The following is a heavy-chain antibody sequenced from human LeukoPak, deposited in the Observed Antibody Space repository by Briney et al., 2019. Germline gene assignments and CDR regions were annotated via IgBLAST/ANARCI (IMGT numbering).Heavy chain of an antibody. CDR1: GGSISSSNW. CDR2: IYHSGST. D-gene: IGHD6-19*01. CDR3: ARQAGASYYYYYYMDV. V-gene: IGHV4-4*02. Sequence: KPSGTLSLTCAVSGGSISSSNWWSWVRQPPGKGLEWIGEIYHSGSTNYNPSLKSRVTISVDTSKNQFSLKLSSVTAADTAVYYCARQAGASYYYYYYMDVWGKGTTVTVSS. J-gene: IGHJ6*03.